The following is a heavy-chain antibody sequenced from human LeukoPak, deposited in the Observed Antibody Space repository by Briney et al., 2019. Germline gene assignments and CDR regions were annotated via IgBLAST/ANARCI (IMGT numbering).Heavy chain of an antibody. CDR2: INAGNGNT. D-gene: IGHD3-10*01. CDR1: GYTFTSYA. V-gene: IGHV1-3*01. CDR3: ARDRITMVRGGLNWFDP. J-gene: IGHJ5*02. Sequence: GASVKVSCKASGYTFTSYAMHWVRQAPGQRLEWMGWINAGNGNTKYSQKFQGRATITRDTSASTAYMELSSLRSEDTAVYYCARDRITMVRGGLNWFDPWGQGTLVTVSS.